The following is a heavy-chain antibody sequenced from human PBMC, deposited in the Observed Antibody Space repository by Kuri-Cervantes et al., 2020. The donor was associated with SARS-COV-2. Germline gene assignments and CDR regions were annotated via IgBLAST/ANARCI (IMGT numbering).Heavy chain of an antibody. V-gene: IGHV1-18*01. CDR2: ISAYNGNT. CDR3: ARVAFLGYCSSTSCYHFDY. Sequence: ASVKVSCKASGGTFSSYAISWVRQAPGQGLEWMGWISAYNGNTNYAQKLQGRVTMTTDTSTSTAYMELRSLRSDDTAVYYCARVAFLGYCSSTSCYHFDYWGQGTLVTVSS. J-gene: IGHJ4*02. D-gene: IGHD2-2*01. CDR1: GGTFSSYA.